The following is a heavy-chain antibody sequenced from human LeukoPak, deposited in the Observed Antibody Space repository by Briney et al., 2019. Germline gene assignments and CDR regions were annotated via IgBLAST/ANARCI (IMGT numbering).Heavy chain of an antibody. J-gene: IGHJ1*01. Sequence: PSETLSLTCAVYGGSFSDYYWSWIRHPPGKGLEWIGEINHSGSTNYNPSLKSRVTISGDTSKNQFSLKLSSVTAADTAVYYCAYSSGYQQNWGQGTLVTVSS. D-gene: IGHD3-22*01. CDR2: INHSGST. V-gene: IGHV4-34*01. CDR3: AYSSGYQQN. CDR1: GGSFSDYY.